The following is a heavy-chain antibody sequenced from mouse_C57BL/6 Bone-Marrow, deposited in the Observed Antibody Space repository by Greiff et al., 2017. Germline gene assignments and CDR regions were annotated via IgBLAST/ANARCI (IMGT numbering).Heavy chain of an antibody. CDR1: GFNIKDDY. J-gene: IGHJ4*01. CDR3: KGDAMED. V-gene: IGHV14-4*01. CDR2: IDPENGDT. Sequence: EVQLQESGAELVRPGASVKLSCTASGFNIKDDYMHWVKQRPEQGLEWIGWIDPENGDTAYASKFQGKATITADTSSNTAYLQRSSLTSEDAVDYYCKGDAMEDWGQGTSVTVSS.